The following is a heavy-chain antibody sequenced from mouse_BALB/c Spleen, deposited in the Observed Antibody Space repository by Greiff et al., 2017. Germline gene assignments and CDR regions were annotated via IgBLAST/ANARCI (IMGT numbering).Heavy chain of an antibody. CDR3: VRHGDYSSYYAMDY. D-gene: IGHD2-13*01. J-gene: IGHJ4*01. Sequence: EVQLQQSGGGLVQPKGSLKLSCAASGFTFNTYAMNWVRQAPGKGLEWVARIRSKSNNYATYYADSVKDRFTISRDDSQSMLYLQMNNLKTEDTAMYYCVRHGDYSSYYAMDYWGQGTSVTVSS. CDR1: GFTFNTYA. V-gene: IGHV10-1*02. CDR2: IRSKSNNYAT.